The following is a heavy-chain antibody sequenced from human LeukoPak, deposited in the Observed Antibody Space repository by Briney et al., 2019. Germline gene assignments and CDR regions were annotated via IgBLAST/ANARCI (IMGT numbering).Heavy chain of an antibody. CDR1: GFTFSGYS. Sequence: GGSLRLSCAASGFTFSGYSMNWVRQAPGKGLEWVSSISSSSTYIYYADSVKGRFTISRDNAKNSLYLQLKSLRVEDTAVYYCASFYSSSPNNYYYYGMDVWGQGTTVTVSS. D-gene: IGHD6-13*01. CDR3: ASFYSSSPNNYYYYGMDV. J-gene: IGHJ6*02. CDR2: ISSSSTYI. V-gene: IGHV3-21*01.